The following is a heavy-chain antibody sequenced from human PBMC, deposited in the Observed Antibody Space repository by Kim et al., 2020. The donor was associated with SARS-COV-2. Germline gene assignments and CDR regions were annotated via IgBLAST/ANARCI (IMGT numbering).Heavy chain of an antibody. CDR1: GYTFTSYD. CDR2: MNPNSGNT. D-gene: IGHD3-22*01. CDR3: AREGYDSSGYYPGDWFDP. V-gene: IGHV1-8*01. J-gene: IGHJ5*02. Sequence: ASVKVSCKASGYTFTSYDINWVRQATGQGLEWMGWMNPNSGNTGYAQKFQGRVTMTRNTSISTAYMELSSLRSEDTAVYYCAREGYDSSGYYPGDWFDPWGQGTLVTVSS.